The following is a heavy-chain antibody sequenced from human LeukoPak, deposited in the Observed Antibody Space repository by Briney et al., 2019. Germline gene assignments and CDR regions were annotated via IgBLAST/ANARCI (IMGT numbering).Heavy chain of an antibody. J-gene: IGHJ3*02. CDR2: ISYIGST. D-gene: IGHD1-1*01. Sequence: SETLSLTCTVSGGSMNSHYWSWIRQPPGKGLEWLGYISYIGSTNYSPSLESRVTISVDTAKNQFSLRLSSVTAADTAVYFCEGDQLALNALNIWGQGTMVSVSS. CDR1: GGSMNSHY. CDR3: EGDQLALNALNI. V-gene: IGHV4-59*11.